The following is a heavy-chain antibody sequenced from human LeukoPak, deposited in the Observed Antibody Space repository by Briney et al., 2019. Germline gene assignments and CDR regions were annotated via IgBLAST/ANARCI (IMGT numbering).Heavy chain of an antibody. V-gene: IGHV3-30-3*01. CDR1: GFTFSSYA. CDR2: ISYDGSNK. Sequence: GRSLRLSCAASGFTFSSYAMHWVCQAPGKGLEWVAVISYDGSNKYYADSVKGRFTISRDNSKNTLYLQMNSLRAEDTAVYYCARDIRYGGKQPIYYYYGMDVWGQGTTVTVSS. J-gene: IGHJ6*02. D-gene: IGHD4-23*01. CDR3: ARDIRYGGKQPIYYYYGMDV.